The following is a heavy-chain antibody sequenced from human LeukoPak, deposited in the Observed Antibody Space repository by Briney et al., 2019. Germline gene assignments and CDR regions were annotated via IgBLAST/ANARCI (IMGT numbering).Heavy chain of an antibody. D-gene: IGHD6-19*01. J-gene: IGHJ4*02. Sequence: PGGSLRLSCAASGFTFSSYGMHWVRQASGKGLEWVAVISYDGSNKYYAESVKGRFTISRDNSKNTLYLQMNSLRAEDTAVYYCAKEGYSSGWYVLGDYFDYWGQGTLVTVSS. V-gene: IGHV3-30*18. CDR3: AKEGYSSGWYVLGDYFDY. CDR1: GFTFSSYG. CDR2: ISYDGSNK.